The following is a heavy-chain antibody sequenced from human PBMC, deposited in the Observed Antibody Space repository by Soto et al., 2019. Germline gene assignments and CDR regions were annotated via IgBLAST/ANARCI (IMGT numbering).Heavy chain of an antibody. V-gene: IGHV3-30*03. CDR1: GLTVXXKG. CDR3: XXXXXXXXFAFDI. CDR2: ISYDGSNK. J-gene: IGHJ3*02. Sequence: QVQLVESGGGVVQPGRSLRLSCAASGLTVXXKGMHWVRQAPGKGPEWVAVISYDGSNKQYADSVKGRFTISRDNSKNTLFLQMNSLRAEDTAVXXXXXXXXXXXFAFDIWGQGTMVTVSS.